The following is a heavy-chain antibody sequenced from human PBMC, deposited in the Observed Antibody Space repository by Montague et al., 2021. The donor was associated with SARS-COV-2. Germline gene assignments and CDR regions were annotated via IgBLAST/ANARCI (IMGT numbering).Heavy chain of an antibody. CDR1: GFTFSNYA. CDR2: INRSGGTT. J-gene: IGHJ3*02. Sequence: SLRLSCAASGFTFSNYAMTWVRQAPGKGLEWVSVINRSGGTTYYTDSVKGRFTISRDNSKNTLYLQMNSLRGEDTAVYYCATGPGAFDIWGQGTMVTVSS. V-gene: IGHV3-23*01. CDR3: ATGPGAFDI.